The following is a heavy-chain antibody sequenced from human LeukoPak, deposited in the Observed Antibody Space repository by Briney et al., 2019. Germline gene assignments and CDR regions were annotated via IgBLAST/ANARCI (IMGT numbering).Heavy chain of an antibody. V-gene: IGHV3-74*01. CDR3: VSFYETY. CDR1: GNYW. D-gene: IGHD2-2*01. CDR2: INGDGSWT. J-gene: IGHJ4*02. Sequence: GGSLRLSCAASGNYWMHWVRQAPGKGLAWVSHINGDGSWTTYADSVKGRFTISKDNAKNTVYLQMNNLRAEDTAVYYCVSFYETYWGRGTLVTVSS.